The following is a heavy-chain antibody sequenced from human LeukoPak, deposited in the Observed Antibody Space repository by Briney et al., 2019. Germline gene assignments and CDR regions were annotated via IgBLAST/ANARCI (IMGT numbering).Heavy chain of an antibody. V-gene: IGHV3-9*01. CDR1: GFTFDDYA. CDR3: AKEITGGGYSFDY. CDR2: ISWNSGSM. Sequence: PGGSLRLSCAASGFTFDDYAMHWVRQAPGKGLEWVSGISWNSGSMGYADSVKGRFTISRDNAKNSLYLQMNSLRAEDTALYYCAKEITGGGYSFDYWGQGTLVTVSS. J-gene: IGHJ4*02. D-gene: IGHD2-21*01.